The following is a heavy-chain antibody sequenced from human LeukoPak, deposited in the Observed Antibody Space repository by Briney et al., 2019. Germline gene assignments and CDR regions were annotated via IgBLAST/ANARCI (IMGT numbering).Heavy chain of an antibody. CDR1: GFTFSSYW. D-gene: IGHD6-19*01. J-gene: IGHJ4*02. Sequence: GSLRLSCAASGFTFSSYWMSWVRQAPGKGLEWVANIKQDGSEKYYVDSVKGRFTISRDNAKNSLSLQMNSLRAEDTAVYYCARGVGIAVAQYYFDYWGQGTLVTVSS. CDR3: ARGVGIAVAQYYFDY. CDR2: IKQDGSEK. V-gene: IGHV3-7*01.